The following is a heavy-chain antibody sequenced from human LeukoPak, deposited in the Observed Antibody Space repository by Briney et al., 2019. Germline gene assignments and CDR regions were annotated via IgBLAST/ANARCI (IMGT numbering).Heavy chain of an antibody. D-gene: IGHD3-22*01. V-gene: IGHV4-4*07. CDR1: GGSISSYY. CDR2: IYTSGST. Sequence: KPSETLSLTCTVSGGSISSYYWSWIRQPAGKGLEWIGRIYTSGSTNYNPSLKSRVTMSVDTSKNQFSPKLSSVTAADTAVYYCARDLYDSSGYYLLFDYWGQGTLVTVSS. J-gene: IGHJ4*02. CDR3: ARDLYDSSGYYLLFDY.